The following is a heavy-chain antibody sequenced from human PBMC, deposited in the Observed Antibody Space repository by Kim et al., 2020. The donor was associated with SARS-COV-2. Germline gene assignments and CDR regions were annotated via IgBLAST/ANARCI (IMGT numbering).Heavy chain of an antibody. J-gene: IGHJ2*01. CDR1: GGSISSYY. Sequence: SETLSLTCTVPGGSISSYYWHWMRQPPWKGLEWIGYIYNSGSTNNNPSLKSRVTMSVDTSRNQFSLRLTSVTAADTAVYYCARSPSHDYGGQDWYFDLWGRGTLVTVSA. D-gene: IGHD4-17*01. CDR3: ARSPSHDYGGQDWYFDL. CDR2: IYNSGST. V-gene: IGHV4-59*01.